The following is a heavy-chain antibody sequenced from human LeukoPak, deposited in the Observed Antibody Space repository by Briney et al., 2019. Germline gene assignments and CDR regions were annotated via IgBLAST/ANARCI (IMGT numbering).Heavy chain of an antibody. CDR3: ARGLSTYSSGWYFDY. Sequence: GGSLRLSCEVSGFTFRSYSMNWVRQAPGKGLEWVSYISSSGSTIYYADSVKGRFTISRDNAKNSLYLQMNSLRAEDTAVYYCARGLSTYSSGWYFDYWGQGTLVTVSS. V-gene: IGHV3-48*04. CDR2: ISSSGSTI. J-gene: IGHJ4*02. CDR1: GFTFRSYS. D-gene: IGHD6-19*01.